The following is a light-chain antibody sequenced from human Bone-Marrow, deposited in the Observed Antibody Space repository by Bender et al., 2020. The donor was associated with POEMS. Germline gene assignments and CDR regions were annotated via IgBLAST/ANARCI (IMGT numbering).Light chain of an antibody. Sequence: QSVLTQPPSASGAPGQSVTISCSGSTSDIGSNYVYWYQRFPGTAPKLLISKNNQRPSGVPDRFSGSKSGTSASLAISGLQSEDEADYYCASWHDSLRGWLFGGGTKLTVL. CDR1: TSDIGSNY. CDR2: KNN. V-gene: IGLV1-47*01. J-gene: IGLJ3*02. CDR3: ASWHDSLRGWL.